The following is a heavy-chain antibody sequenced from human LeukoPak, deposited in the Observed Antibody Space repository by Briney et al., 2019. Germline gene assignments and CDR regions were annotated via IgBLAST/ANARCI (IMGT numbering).Heavy chain of an antibody. V-gene: IGHV3-15*04. Sequence: GGSLRLSCAASGFTFSSYSMNRVRRAPGKGLEWVGRIGSKASGGTIVYAAPVQGRFTISRDDSKNTLSLQMNSLKTEDTAVYYCTTDPAGVTTVTSPNYYFDYWGQGTLVTVSS. CDR2: IGSKASGGTI. J-gene: IGHJ4*02. CDR1: GFTFSSYS. D-gene: IGHD4-17*01. CDR3: TTDPAGVTTVTSPNYYFDY.